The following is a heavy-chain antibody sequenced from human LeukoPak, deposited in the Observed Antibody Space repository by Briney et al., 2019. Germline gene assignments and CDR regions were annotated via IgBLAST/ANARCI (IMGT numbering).Heavy chain of an antibody. CDR3: ARESTEERPGC. V-gene: IGHV3-7*01. Sequence: TGGSLRLSCTASGFTLSSYWMSWVRQAPGKGLEWVANMNQDGSDKNYVDSVKGRFTISRDDAKNSLYLQMNSLRAEDTGVYYCARESTEERPGCWGQGTLVTVSS. CDR1: GFTLSSYW. J-gene: IGHJ1*01. D-gene: IGHD4-17*01. CDR2: MNQDGSDK.